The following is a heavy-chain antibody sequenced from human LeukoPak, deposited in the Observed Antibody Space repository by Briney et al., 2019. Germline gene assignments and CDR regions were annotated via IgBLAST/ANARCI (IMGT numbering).Heavy chain of an antibody. J-gene: IGHJ3*02. D-gene: IGHD3-22*01. CDR2: INPNSGGT. V-gene: IGHV1-2*02. Sequence: ASVKVSCKASGYTFTAYYMHWVRQAPGQGLEWMGWINPNSGGTNYAQKFQGRVTMTRDTSISTAYMELSRLRSDDTAVYYCARDYYDSSGFRAFDIWGQGTMVTVSP. CDR3: ARDYYDSSGFRAFDI. CDR1: GYTFTAYY.